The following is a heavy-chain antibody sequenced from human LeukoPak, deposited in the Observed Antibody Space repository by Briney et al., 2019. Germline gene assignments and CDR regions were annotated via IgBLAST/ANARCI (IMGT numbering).Heavy chain of an antibody. Sequence: SQTLSLTCTVSGGSISSGSYYWNWIRQPAGKGLEWIGHIYTSGSTNYNPSLESRVTISVDTSENQFSLKLSSVTAADTAVYYCARGNTIFGVAPWGQGTLVTVSS. J-gene: IGHJ5*02. CDR1: GGSISSGSYY. CDR2: IYTSGST. D-gene: IGHD3-3*01. CDR3: ARGNTIFGVAP. V-gene: IGHV4-61*09.